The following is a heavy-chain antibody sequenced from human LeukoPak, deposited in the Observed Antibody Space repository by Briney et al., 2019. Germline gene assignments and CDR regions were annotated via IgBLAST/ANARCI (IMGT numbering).Heavy chain of an antibody. J-gene: IGHJ4*02. CDR3: AKDQRGYSYGFLNY. V-gene: IGHV3-30*18. Sequence: GGSLRLSCAASGFTFSSYGMHWVRQAPGKGLEWVAVISYDGSNKYYADPVKGRFTISRDNSKNTLYLQMNSLRAEDTAVYYCAKDQRGYSYGFLNYWGQGTLVTVSS. CDR1: GFTFSSYG. CDR2: ISYDGSNK. D-gene: IGHD5-18*01.